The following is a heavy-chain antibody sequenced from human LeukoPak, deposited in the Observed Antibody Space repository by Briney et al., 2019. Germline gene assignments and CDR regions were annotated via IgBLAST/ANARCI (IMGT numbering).Heavy chain of an antibody. Sequence: SETLSLICNVSGISIGSHYWSWFRQSPGMGLEWIGCVYNSGTTTYHPSLTRRVSISVGPSANQYSLKMTSVTAADTAIYYCARDAFWGQGILVTVSS. J-gene: IGHJ4*02. CDR2: VYNSGTT. V-gene: IGHV4-59*11. CDR1: GISIGSHY. CDR3: ARDAF.